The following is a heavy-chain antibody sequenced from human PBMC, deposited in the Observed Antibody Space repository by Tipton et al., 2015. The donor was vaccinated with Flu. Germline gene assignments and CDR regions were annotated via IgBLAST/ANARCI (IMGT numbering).Heavy chain of an antibody. V-gene: IGHV3-23*04. CDR1: GIKFSSYG. CDR2: VTGGGTT. CDR3: AKVIPEAVAGLDY. J-gene: IGHJ4*02. Sequence: LVQSGGGMVQPGESLKLSCVASGIKFSSYGMSWVRQAPGKGLEWVSGVTGGGTTYYADSVKGRFTISRDISKNMLFLQMNSLRAEDTAVYYCAKVIPEAVAGLDYWGQGTLVTVSS. D-gene: IGHD6-19*01.